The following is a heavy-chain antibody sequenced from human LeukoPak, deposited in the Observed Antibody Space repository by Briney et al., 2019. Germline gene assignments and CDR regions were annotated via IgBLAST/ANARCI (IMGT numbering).Heavy chain of an antibody. Sequence: GSLRLSCAASGFTFSSYAMSWVRQPPGKGLEWIGEINHSGSTNYNPSLKSRVTISVDTSKNQFSLKLSSVTAADTAVYYCARGWQLVYYYWGQGTLVTVSS. CDR1: GFTFSSYA. CDR2: INHSGST. J-gene: IGHJ4*02. V-gene: IGHV4-34*01. D-gene: IGHD6-6*01. CDR3: ARGWQLVYYY.